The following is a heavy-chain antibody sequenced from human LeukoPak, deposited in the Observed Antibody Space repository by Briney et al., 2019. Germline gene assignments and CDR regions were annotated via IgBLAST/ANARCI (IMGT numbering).Heavy chain of an antibody. J-gene: IGHJ4*02. Sequence: PSETLSLTCTVSGGSISSGSYYWSWIRQPAGKGLEWIGRIYTSGSTNYNPSLKSRVTISVDTSKNQFSLKLSSVTAADTAVYYCARYASMVRNWGQGTLVTVSS. CDR2: IYTSGST. CDR3: ARYASMVRN. CDR1: GGSISSGSYY. V-gene: IGHV4-61*02. D-gene: IGHD3-10*01.